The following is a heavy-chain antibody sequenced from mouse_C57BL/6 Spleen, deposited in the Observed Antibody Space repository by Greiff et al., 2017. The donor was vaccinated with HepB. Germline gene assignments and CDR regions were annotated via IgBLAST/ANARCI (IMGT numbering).Heavy chain of an antibody. Sequence: QVQLKQPGAELVRPGSSVKLSCKASGYTFTSYWMHWVKQRPIQGLEWIGNIDPSDSETHYNQKFKDKATLTVDKSSSTAYMQLSSLTSEDSAVYYCARGYYGSSYEGWYFDVWGTGTTVTVSS. CDR3: ARGYYGSSYEGWYFDV. D-gene: IGHD1-1*01. CDR2: IDPSDSET. J-gene: IGHJ1*03. V-gene: IGHV1-52*01. CDR1: GYTFTSYW.